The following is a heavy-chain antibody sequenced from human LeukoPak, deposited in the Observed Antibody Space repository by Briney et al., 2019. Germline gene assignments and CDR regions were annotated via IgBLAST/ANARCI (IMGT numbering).Heavy chain of an antibody. CDR3: ARDYGDYNFDY. D-gene: IGHD4-17*01. CDR1: GYTFTGYY. CDR2: INPNSGGT. J-gene: IGHJ4*02. V-gene: IGHV1-2*04. Sequence: EASVKVSCKASGYTFTGYYMHWVRQAPGQGLEWMGWINPNSGGTNYAQKFQGWVTMTRDTSISTAYMELSRLRSDDTAVYYCARDYGDYNFDYWGQGTLVTVSS.